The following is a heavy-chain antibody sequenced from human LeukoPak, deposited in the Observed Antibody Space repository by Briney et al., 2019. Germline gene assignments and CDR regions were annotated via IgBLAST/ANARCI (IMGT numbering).Heavy chain of an antibody. Sequence: GGSLRLSCAASGFTFSSYAMSWFRQAPGKGLEWVSAISGSGGSTYYADSVKGRFTISRDNSKSTLYLQMNSLRAEDTAVYYCAKARGGSSSGPYGDAFDIWGQGTMVTVSS. J-gene: IGHJ3*02. CDR2: ISGSGGST. V-gene: IGHV3-23*01. D-gene: IGHD6-19*01. CDR3: AKARGGSSSGPYGDAFDI. CDR1: GFTFSSYA.